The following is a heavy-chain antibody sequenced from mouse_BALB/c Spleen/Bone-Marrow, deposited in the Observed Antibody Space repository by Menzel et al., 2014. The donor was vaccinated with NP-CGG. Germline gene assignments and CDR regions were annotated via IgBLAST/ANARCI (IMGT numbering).Heavy chain of an antibody. J-gene: IGHJ4*01. V-gene: IGHV14-3*02. CDR2: IDPANGNT. Sequence: VQLQQSGAELVKPGASVKLSCTASGFNIEDTYMHWVKQRPEQGLEWIGRIDPANGNTKYDPKFQGKATITVDTSSNTAYLQLSSLTSEDTAVYYCAEITTAAYYVMDYWGQGTSVTVSS. D-gene: IGHD1-2*01. CDR1: GFNIEDTY. CDR3: AEITTAAYYVMDY.